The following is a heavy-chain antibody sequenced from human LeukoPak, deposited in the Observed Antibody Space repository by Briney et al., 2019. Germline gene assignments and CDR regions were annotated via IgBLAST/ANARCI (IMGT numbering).Heavy chain of an antibody. D-gene: IGHD3-22*01. CDR3: ARAALYYDSSGYYP. CDR1: GGSISSGSYY. CDR2: IYTSGST. V-gene: IGHV4-61*02. J-gene: IGHJ5*02. Sequence: PSQTLSLTCTVSGGSISSGSYYWSWIRQPAGKGLEWIGRIYTSGSTNYNPSLKSRVTISVDTSKNQFSLKLSSVTAADTAVYYCARAALYYDSSGYYPWGQGTLVTVSS.